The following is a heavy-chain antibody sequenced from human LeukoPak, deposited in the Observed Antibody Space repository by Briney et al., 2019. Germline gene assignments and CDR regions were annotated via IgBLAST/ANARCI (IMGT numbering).Heavy chain of an antibody. CDR1: GFTVSNNY. Sequence: GGSLRLSCAASGFTVSNNYMSWVRQAPGKGLEWVPVIYDSGTTFYADSVKGRFTISRDNSKNTLYLQMNSLRAEDTAVYYCARDWGKTVGFEYWGQGTLVTVSS. CDR2: IYDSGTT. CDR3: ARDWGKTVGFEY. J-gene: IGHJ4*02. D-gene: IGHD3-16*01. V-gene: IGHV3-53*01.